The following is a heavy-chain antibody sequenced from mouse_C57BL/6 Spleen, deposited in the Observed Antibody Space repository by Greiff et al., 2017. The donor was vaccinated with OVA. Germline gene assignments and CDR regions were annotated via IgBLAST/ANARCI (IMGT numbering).Heavy chain of an antibody. CDR2: INPGSGGT. CDR1: GYAFTNYL. D-gene: IGHD2-1*01. J-gene: IGHJ2*01. CDR3: ARERGNYQGYFDY. V-gene: IGHV1-54*01. Sequence: QVQLQQSGAELVRPGTSVKVSCKASGYAFTNYLIEWVKQRPGQGLEWIGVINPGSGGTNYNEKFKGKATLTADKSSSTAYMQLSSLTSEDSAVYFCARERGNYQGYFDYWGQGTTLTVSS.